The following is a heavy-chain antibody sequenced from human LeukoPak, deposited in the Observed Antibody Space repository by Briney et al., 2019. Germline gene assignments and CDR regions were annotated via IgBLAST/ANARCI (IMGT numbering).Heavy chain of an antibody. Sequence: SETLSLTCTVSGDSISNYYWSWVRQPPGKGLDWIGYIFYSGSPNYNPSLKTRLTMSVTTSKSQFSLKLSSVTAADTAIYYCARYNSGWSYFDYWGQGTLVTVSS. CDR3: ARYNSGWSYFDY. CDR1: GDSISNYY. D-gene: IGHD6-19*01. J-gene: IGHJ4*02. V-gene: IGHV4-59*01. CDR2: IFYSGSP.